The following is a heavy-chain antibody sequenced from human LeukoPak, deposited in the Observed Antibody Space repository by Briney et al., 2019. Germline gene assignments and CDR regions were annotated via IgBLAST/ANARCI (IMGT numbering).Heavy chain of an antibody. CDR1: NGSITSHY. CDR2: VYYSGST. J-gene: IGHJ4*02. CDR3: ARFNWGGYYFDS. Sequence: SETLSLTCTVSNGSITSHYWSWNRQSPGKGLEWIGYVYYSGSTSYNPSLKSRVTVSMDTSKKQFSLIMKSVSGADTAVYFCARFNWGGYYFDSWGQGALVTVSS. D-gene: IGHD7-27*01. V-gene: IGHV4-59*08.